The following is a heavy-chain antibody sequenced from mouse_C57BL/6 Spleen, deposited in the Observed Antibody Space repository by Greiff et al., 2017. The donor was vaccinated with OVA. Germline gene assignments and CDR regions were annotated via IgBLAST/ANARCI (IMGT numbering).Heavy chain of an antibody. CDR2: ISSGGDYI. V-gene: IGHV5-9-1*02. CDR3: TRDRSMRRAGYYAMDY. CDR1: GFTFSSYA. J-gene: IGHJ4*01. Sequence: EVKVVESGEGLVKPGGSLKLSCAASGFTFSSYAMSWVRQTPEKRLEWVAYISSGGDYIYYADTVKGRFTISRDNARNTLYLQMSSLKSEDTAMYYCTRDRSMRRAGYYAMDYWGQGTSVTVSS.